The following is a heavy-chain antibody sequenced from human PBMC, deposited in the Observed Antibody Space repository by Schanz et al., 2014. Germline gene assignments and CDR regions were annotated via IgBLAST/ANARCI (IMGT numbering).Heavy chain of an antibody. J-gene: IGHJ3*02. CDR1: GFTFSSYA. D-gene: IGHD4-17*01. Sequence: EVQLVESGGGLVQPGGSLRLSCTASGFTFSSYAMTWVRQAPGMGLEWVSAISGRDGSTYYADSVTGRFTISRDNAKNTLYLQMNTLRAEDTAVYYCARKMKLGVYGGKGHDSLDIWGQGTMVTVSS. CDR3: ARKMKLGVYGGKGHDSLDI. CDR2: ISGRDGST. V-gene: IGHV3-23*04.